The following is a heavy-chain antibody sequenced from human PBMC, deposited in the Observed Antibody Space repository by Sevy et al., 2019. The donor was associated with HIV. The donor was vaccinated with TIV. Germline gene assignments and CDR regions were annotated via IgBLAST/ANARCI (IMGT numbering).Heavy chain of an antibody. J-gene: IGHJ4*01. CDR1: GFTFSNYA. CDR3: AREGCSKPHDY. D-gene: IGHD2-2*01. V-gene: IGHV3-23*01. CDR2: FSFGCGKI. Sequence: GGSQRLSCAASGFTFSNYAMSWVRQAPGKGLEWVSTFSFGCGKINYADSVKGRFTISRDNSKNTLYLQMNSLRAEDTALYYCAREGCSKPHDYWGHGTLVTVSS.